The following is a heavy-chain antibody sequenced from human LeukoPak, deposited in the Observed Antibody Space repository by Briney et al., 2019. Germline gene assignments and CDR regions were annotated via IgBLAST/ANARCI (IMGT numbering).Heavy chain of an antibody. CDR2: IYYSGST. CDR3: ARGPDYDYVWGRYMFDY. D-gene: IGHD3-16*01. J-gene: IGHJ4*02. CDR1: GGSISSYY. V-gene: IGHV4-59*01. Sequence: PSETLSLTCTVSGGSISSYYWSWIRQPPGKGLEWIGYIYYSGSTNYNPSLKSRVTISVDTPKNQFSLKLSSVTAADTAAYYWARGPDYDYVWGRYMFDYWGQGTLVTVSS.